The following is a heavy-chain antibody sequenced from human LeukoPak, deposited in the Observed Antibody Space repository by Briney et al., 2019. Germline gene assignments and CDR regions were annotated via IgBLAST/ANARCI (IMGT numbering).Heavy chain of an antibody. CDR3: ATRKVNLYSSGWYYFDY. CDR1: GYTFTNYG. CDR2: IIPIFGTA. J-gene: IGHJ4*02. V-gene: IGHV1-69*13. D-gene: IGHD6-19*01. Sequence: SVKVSCKASGYTFTNYGVSWVRQAPGQGLEWMGGIIPIFGTANYAQKFQGRVTITADESTSTAYMELSSLRSEDTAVYYCATRKVNLYSSGWYYFDYWGQGTLVTVSS.